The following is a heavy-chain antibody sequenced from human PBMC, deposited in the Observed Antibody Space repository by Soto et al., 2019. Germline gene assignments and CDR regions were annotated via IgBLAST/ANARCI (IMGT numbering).Heavy chain of an antibody. CDR3: AKDRGWSSAELEY. Sequence: QVQLVESGGGVVQPGSSLRLSCAASGFNFSSFGMHWVRQAPGKGLEWVALMSYDGSSKYYQDSLKGRFTISRDKSKNTLYLQMSSLRVEDTAVDYCAKDRGWSSAELEYWGQGTLVTVSS. CDR1: GFNFSSFG. CDR2: MSYDGSSK. V-gene: IGHV3-30*18. J-gene: IGHJ4*02. D-gene: IGHD6-19*01.